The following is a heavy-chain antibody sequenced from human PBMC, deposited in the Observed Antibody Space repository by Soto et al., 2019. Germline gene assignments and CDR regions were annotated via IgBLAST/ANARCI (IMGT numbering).Heavy chain of an antibody. Sequence: EVQLLESGGDLVQPGGSLTLSCAAAGFTFSSYGMSWVRQAPGKGLEWVSAVSGSGGSVYYADSVRGRFTISRANSKNTLYLQVNSLRAEDTAIYYCAKGSVVGADYSYGMDVWGQGTTVTVSS. V-gene: IGHV3-23*01. D-gene: IGHD2-2*01. CDR2: VSGSGGSV. J-gene: IGHJ6*02. CDR3: AKGSVVGADYSYGMDV. CDR1: GFTFSSYG.